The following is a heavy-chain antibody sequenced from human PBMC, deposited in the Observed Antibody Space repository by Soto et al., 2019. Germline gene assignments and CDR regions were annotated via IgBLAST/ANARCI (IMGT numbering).Heavy chain of an antibody. V-gene: IGHV4-61*01. CDR2: IFYSGST. Sequence: SSETLSLTCTVSGGSVSSGSHYWSWIRQPPGKGLEWIGQIFYSGSTNYNPSLKSRVTISVDTSKNQFSLELSSVTAADTAVYFCARDFCGGDCSDDYYYSAMDVWGQGTTVTVYS. CDR1: GGSVSSGSHY. CDR3: ARDFCGGDCSDDYYYSAMDV. J-gene: IGHJ6*02. D-gene: IGHD2-21*02.